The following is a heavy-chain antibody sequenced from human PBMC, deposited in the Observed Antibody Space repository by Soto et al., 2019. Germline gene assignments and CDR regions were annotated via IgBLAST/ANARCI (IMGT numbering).Heavy chain of an antibody. J-gene: IGHJ4*02. Sequence: QVQLQQSGPGLVKPSGTLSLTCAVSGGSISSNTWWSWVRQTPGKGLEWIGEISDSGSTNYNPSLTSRVTISLDKSNNQFSLKLSSVTAADTAVYYCARKTIAVAGHSWGQGTLVTVSS. D-gene: IGHD6-19*01. CDR3: ARKTIAVAGHS. CDR2: ISDSGST. V-gene: IGHV4-4*02. CDR1: GGSISSNTW.